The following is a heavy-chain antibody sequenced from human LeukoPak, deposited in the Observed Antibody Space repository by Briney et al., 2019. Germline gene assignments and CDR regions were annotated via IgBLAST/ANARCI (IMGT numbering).Heavy chain of an antibody. CDR1: GASISSGGYF. CDR2: IYHTGNT. D-gene: IGHD4-23*01. Sequence: ASETLSLTCTVSGASISSGGYFWSWIRQPPGKGLEWIVYIYHTGNTYYNPSLESRVTMSVDKSKNQFSLSLASVTVADTAVYYCARERPLDTVVSQDFWGQGTLVIVSS. V-gene: IGHV4-30-2*01. CDR3: ARERPLDTVVSQDF. J-gene: IGHJ4*02.